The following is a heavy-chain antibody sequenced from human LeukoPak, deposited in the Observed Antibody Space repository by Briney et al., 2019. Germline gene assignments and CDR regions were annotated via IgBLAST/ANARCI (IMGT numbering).Heavy chain of an antibody. CDR1: GGSIISGHYY. CDR3: AREDFYYFDSSGYYLY. V-gene: IGHV4-30-4*08. J-gene: IGHJ4*02. D-gene: IGHD3-22*01. CDR2: IYYSGST. Sequence: SETLSLTCTVSGGSIISGHYYWTWIRQPPGKGLEWIGYIYYSGSTYYNPSLKSRVAMSVDTSKNQFSLKLSSVTVADTAVYYCAREDFYYFDSSGYYLYWGQGTLATVSS.